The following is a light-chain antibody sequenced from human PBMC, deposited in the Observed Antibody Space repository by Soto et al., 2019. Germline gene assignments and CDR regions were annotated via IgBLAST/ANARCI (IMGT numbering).Light chain of an antibody. V-gene: IGKV3-20*01. CDR2: GAS. J-gene: IGKJ5*01. CDR1: QSVSSY. Sequence: EIVLTQSPATLSLSPGERATLSCRASQSVSSYLAWYQQKPGQAPRLLISGASSRATGIPDRFSGGGSGTDFTLTISRLEPEDFAVYYCQQYGTSPITFGQGTRLEIK. CDR3: QQYGTSPIT.